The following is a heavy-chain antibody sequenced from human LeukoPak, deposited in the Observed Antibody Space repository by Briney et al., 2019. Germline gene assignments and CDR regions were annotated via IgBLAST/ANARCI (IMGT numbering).Heavy chain of an antibody. D-gene: IGHD3-10*01. CDR3: ARVGRLLWFGEFFDY. V-gene: IGHV1-69*04. CDR1: GGTFSSYA. Sequence: ASVKVSCKASGGTFSSYAISWVRQAPGQGLEWMGRIIPILGIANYAQKFQGRVTITADKSTSTAYMELSSLRSEDTAVYYCARVGRLLWFGEFFDYWGQGTLVTVSS. CDR2: IIPILGIA. J-gene: IGHJ4*02.